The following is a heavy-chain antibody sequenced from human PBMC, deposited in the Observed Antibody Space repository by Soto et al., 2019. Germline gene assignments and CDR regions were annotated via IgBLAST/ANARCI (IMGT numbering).Heavy chain of an antibody. CDR3: AKDSYGSYYWSPDAFDI. Sequence: EVQLLESGGGLVQPGGSLRLSCAASGFTFSSYAMSWVRQAPGKGLEWVSAISGSGGSTYYADSVKGRFTISRDNSKKTLYLQMNSLRAEDTAVYYCAKDSYGSYYWSPDAFDIWGQGTMVTVSS. V-gene: IGHV3-23*01. D-gene: IGHD1-26*01. J-gene: IGHJ3*02. CDR1: GFTFSSYA. CDR2: ISGSGGST.